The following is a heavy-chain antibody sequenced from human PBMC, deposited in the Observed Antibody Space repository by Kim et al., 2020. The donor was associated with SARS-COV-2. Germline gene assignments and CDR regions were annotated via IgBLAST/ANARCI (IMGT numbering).Heavy chain of an antibody. V-gene: IGHV3-43*02. CDR2: INGDGDGT. CDR1: GFTFEDYA. J-gene: IGHJ6*03. D-gene: IGHD2-8*01. CDR3: VKDEVMVINYYYIYYMDV. Sequence: GGSLRLSCAASGFTFEDYAMHWVRLAPGKGLEWVSLINGDGDGTYYADTGRGRFTFSSDNSRNSLYLQMNSLTIEDYAFYNCVKDEVMVINYYYIYYMDVWGKGTTVTVS.